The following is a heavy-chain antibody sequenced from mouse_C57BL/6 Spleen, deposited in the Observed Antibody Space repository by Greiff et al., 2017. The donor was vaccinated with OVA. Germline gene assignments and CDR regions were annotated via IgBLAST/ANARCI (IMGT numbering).Heavy chain of an antibody. V-gene: IGHV1-63*01. CDR2: IYPGGGFT. CDR1: GYTFTNYW. CDR3: ASRGYDGYYGYFDY. D-gene: IGHD2-3*01. J-gene: IGHJ2*01. Sequence: QVQLKESGAELVRPGTSVKMSCKASGYTFTNYWIGWAKQRPGHGLEWIGDIYPGGGFTNYNEKFKGKATLTADKSSSTAYMQFSSLTSEDSAIYYCASRGYDGYYGYFDYWGQGTTLTVSS.